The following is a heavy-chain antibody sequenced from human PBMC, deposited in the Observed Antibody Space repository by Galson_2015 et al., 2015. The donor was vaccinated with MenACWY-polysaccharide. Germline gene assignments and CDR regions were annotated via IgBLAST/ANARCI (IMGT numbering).Heavy chain of an antibody. CDR2: MNPNSGNS. D-gene: IGHD3-10*01. V-gene: IGHV1-8*01. J-gene: IGHJ4*02. CDR1: GYTFTNYD. CDR3: ARTFGYFDY. Sequence: SVKVSCKASGYTFTNYDINWVRQAPGKGLEWMAGMNPNSGNSGYAQKFHGRVTLTKYTSINTAYLELSSLRSEDTAMYYCARTFGYFDYWGQGTLVTVSS.